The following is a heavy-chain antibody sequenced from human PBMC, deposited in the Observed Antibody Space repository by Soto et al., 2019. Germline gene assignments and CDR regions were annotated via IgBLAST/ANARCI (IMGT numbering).Heavy chain of an antibody. J-gene: IGHJ3*02. CDR3: ARAPSDYLYDAFDI. V-gene: IGHV3-33*01. D-gene: IGHD4-17*01. CDR1: GFTFSSYG. CDR2: IWYDGSNK. Sequence: QVQLVESGGGVVQPGRSLRLSCAASGFTFSSYGMHWVRQAPGKGLEWVAVIWYDGSNKYYADSVKGRFTISRDNSKNTLYLQMNSLSAEDTAVYYCARAPSDYLYDAFDIWGQGTMVTVSS.